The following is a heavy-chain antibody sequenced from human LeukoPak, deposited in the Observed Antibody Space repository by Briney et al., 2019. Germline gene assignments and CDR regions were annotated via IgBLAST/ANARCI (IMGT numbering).Heavy chain of an antibody. Sequence: ASVKVSCKASGYTFTSYAMHWVRQAPGQSREWMGWINAGNGNTKYSQKFQGRVTITRDTSASTAYMELSSLRSEDTAVYYCARDNTAMVGSDYWGQGTLVTVSS. V-gene: IGHV1-3*01. CDR2: INAGNGNT. D-gene: IGHD5-18*01. J-gene: IGHJ4*02. CDR3: ARDNTAMVGSDY. CDR1: GYTFTSYA.